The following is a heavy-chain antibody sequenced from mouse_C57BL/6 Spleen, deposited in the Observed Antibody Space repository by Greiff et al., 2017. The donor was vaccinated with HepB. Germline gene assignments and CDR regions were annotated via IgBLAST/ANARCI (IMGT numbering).Heavy chain of an antibody. V-gene: IGHV14-4*01. J-gene: IGHJ2*01. CDR2: INPENGDT. CDR3: TQRTY. CDR1: GFHIQDDY. Sequence: VQLQQSGAELVRPGASVKLSCTASGFHIQDDYMHWVKQRTEQGLEWIGWINPENGDTEYASKFQGKATITADTSSNTAYLQHSRLTSEDTSVYYCTQRTYWGQGATLTVSS.